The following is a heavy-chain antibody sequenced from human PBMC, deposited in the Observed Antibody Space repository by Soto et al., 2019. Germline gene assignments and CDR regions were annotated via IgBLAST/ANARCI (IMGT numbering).Heavy chain of an antibody. CDR1: GFTFSSYE. Sequence: EVQLVESGGGLVQPGGSLRLSCAASGFTFSSYEMNWVRQAPGKGLEWVSYIRISGSTIYYADSVKGRFTISRDNAKNSLYLQINSLRAEDTAVYYCVRDASHSSHFDYWGQGTLVTVSS. J-gene: IGHJ4*02. V-gene: IGHV3-48*03. CDR2: IRISGSTI. D-gene: IGHD6-13*01. CDR3: VRDASHSSHFDY.